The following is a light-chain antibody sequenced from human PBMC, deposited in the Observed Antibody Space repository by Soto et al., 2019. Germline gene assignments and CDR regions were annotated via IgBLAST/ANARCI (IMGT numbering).Light chain of an antibody. CDR2: LNSDGSH. V-gene: IGLV4-69*01. CDR3: QTWGTGIVV. J-gene: IGLJ2*01. CDR1: SGHSNYA. Sequence: QPVLTQSPSASASLGASVKLTCTLSSGHSNYAIAWHQQQPEKGPRYLMKLNSDGSHSEGDGIPDRFSGSSSGAERYLTISSLQSEDEADYYCQTWGTGIVVFGGGTKLTVL.